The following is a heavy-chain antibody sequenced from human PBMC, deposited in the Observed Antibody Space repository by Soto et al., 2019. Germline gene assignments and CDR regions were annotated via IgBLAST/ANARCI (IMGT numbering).Heavy chain of an antibody. V-gene: IGHV1-18*01. J-gene: IGHJ5*02. CDR3: ARDAPSARFGDFWFDP. CDR1: GYTFSSHV. Sequence: GASVKVSCKASGYTFSSHVFTWVRQAPGQGLEWMGWIGAFNDDTNHAQKFQGRVTMTIDTSTSTAYMELRSLRSDDTAVYYCARDAPSARFGDFWFDPWGQGTLVTVSS. CDR2: IGAFNDDT. D-gene: IGHD3-10*01.